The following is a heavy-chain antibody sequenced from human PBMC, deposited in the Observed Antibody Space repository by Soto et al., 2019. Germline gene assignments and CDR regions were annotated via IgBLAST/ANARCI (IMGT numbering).Heavy chain of an antibody. CDR1: GYTFTSYA. CDR3: ARIYYDSSGYYHDAFDI. Sequence: ASVKVSCKASGYTFTSYAMHGVRQAPGQRLEWMGWINAGNGDTKYSQKFQGRVTITRDTSASTAYMELSSMRSEDTAVYYCARIYYDSSGYYHDAFDIWGQGKMVTVSS. D-gene: IGHD3-22*01. V-gene: IGHV1-3*01. J-gene: IGHJ3*02. CDR2: INAGNGDT.